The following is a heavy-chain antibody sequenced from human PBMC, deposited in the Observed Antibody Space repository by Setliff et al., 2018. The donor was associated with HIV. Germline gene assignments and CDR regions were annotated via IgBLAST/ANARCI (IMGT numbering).Heavy chain of an antibody. V-gene: IGHV4-34*11. J-gene: IGHJ5*02. CDR3: ARVKSPTNYYDSSGYNWFDP. Sequence: PSETLSLTCAVYGGSFNDYYWSWIRQPPGKGLEWIGYIYYSGSTKHNPSLKSRVTMSVDTSKNQFSLKLSSVTAADTAVYYCARVKSPTNYYDSSGYNWFDPWGQGTLVTVSS. CDR1: GGSFNDYY. CDR2: IYYSGST. D-gene: IGHD3-22*01.